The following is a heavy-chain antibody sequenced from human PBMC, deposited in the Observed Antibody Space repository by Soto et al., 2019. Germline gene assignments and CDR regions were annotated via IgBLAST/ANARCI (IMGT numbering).Heavy chain of an antibody. Sequence: EVQLLKSGGGLVQPGGSLSLSCAASGFTFSNYAVTWVRQAPGKGLEWVSSISGTGASTYYADSVKGRFTISRDNSKNTLHLQMNSLRAEDTAIYYCAKVVYYGVVISRGYIDYWGQGTLVTVSS. J-gene: IGHJ4*02. V-gene: IGHV3-23*01. D-gene: IGHD3-3*01. CDR1: GFTFSNYA. CDR3: AKVVYYGVVISRGYIDY. CDR2: ISGTGAST.